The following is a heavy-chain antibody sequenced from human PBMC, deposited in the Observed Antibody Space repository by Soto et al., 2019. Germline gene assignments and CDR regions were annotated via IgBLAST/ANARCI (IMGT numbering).Heavy chain of an antibody. J-gene: IGHJ4*02. CDR2: INHSGRT. V-gene: IGHV4-34*01. CDR3: ARGRPDGYSSESGDLDY. CDR1: GGSFSGYY. D-gene: IGHD4-4*01. Sequence: QVHLQQWGAGLLKPSETLSLTCAVYGGSFSGYYWTWIRQPPGKGLEWIGEINHSGRTNYNPSLRSRVTISVDTSKNQFSLHMTSLTAADTAVYYCARGRPDGYSSESGDLDYWGQGNLVTVSS.